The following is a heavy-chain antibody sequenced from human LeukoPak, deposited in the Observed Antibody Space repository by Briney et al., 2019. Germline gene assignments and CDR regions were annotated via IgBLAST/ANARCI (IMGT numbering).Heavy chain of an antibody. CDR2: IRSKTNNYAT. J-gene: IGHJ4*02. V-gene: IGHV3-73*01. CDR1: GFTFSGSG. D-gene: IGHD2-15*01. CDR3: TRLGEAYCSGGSCYFDY. Sequence: AGGSLRLSCAASGFTFSGSGMHWVRQASGKGLEWVGRIRSKTNNYATAYAASVKGRFTVSGDDSKNTAYLQMNSVKTEDTAVYYCTRLGEAYCSGGSCYFDYWGQGTLGTVSS.